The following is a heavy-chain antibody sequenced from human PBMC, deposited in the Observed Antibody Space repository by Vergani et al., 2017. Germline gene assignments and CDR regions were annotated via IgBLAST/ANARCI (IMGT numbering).Heavy chain of an antibody. J-gene: IGHJ5*02. CDR3: ARDQGGCSSTSCYVWFDP. V-gene: IGHV1-2*02. Sequence: QVQLVQSGAEVKKPGASVKVSCKASGYTFTGYYMHWVRQAPGQGLEWMGWINPNSGGTNYAQKFLGRVTMTRDTSISTAYMELSRLRSDDTAVYYCARDQGGCSSTSCYVWFDPWGQGTLVTVSS. CDR1: GYTFTGYY. CDR2: INPNSGGT. D-gene: IGHD2-2*01.